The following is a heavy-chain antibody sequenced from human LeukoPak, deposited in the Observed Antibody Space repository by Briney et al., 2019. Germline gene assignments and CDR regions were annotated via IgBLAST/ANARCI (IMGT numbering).Heavy chain of an antibody. CDR1: GFTFSSYE. CDR3: ARGPTGTAFDY. V-gene: IGHV4-59*01. Sequence: KTGGSLRLSCAASGFTFSSYEMSWIRQPPGKGLEWIGYIYYSGSTNYNPSLKSRVTISVDTSKNQFSLKLSSVTAADTAVYYCARGPTGTAFDYWGQGTLVTVSS. J-gene: IGHJ4*02. CDR2: IYYSGST. D-gene: IGHD1-1*01.